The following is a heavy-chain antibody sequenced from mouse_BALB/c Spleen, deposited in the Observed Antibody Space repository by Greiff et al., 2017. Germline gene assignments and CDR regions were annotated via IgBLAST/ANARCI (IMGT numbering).Heavy chain of an antibody. D-gene: IGHD1-1*01. V-gene: IGHV1-69*02. CDR1: GYTFTSYS. J-gene: IGHJ2*01. Sequence: QVQLQQPGAELVKPGASVKLSCKASGYTFTSYSMHWVKQRPGQGLEWIGEIDPSDSYTNYNQKFKGKATLTVDKSSSTAYMQLSSLTSEGSAVYYCARSYYGSEYWGQGTTVTVSS. CDR2: IDPSDSYT. CDR3: ARSYYGSEY.